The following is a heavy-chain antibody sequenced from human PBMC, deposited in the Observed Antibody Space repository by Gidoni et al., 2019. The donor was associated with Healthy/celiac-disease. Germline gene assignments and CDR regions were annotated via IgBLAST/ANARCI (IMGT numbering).Heavy chain of an antibody. CDR2: INHSGST. CDR3: ARGDVVVVAATSAYYYYYGMDV. D-gene: IGHD2-15*01. J-gene: IGHJ6*02. Sequence: QVQLQQWGAGLLKPSETLSLTCAVSGGSFSGYYWSWIRQPPGKGLEWIGEINHSGSTNYNPSLKSRVTISVDTSKNQFSLKLSSVTAADTAVYYCARGDVVVVAATSAYYYYYGMDVWGQGTTVTVSS. CDR1: GGSFSGYY. V-gene: IGHV4-34*01.